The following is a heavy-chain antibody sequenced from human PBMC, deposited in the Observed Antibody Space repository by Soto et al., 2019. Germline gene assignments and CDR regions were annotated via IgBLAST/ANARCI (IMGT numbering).Heavy chain of an antibody. CDR2: INPSGGST. V-gene: IGHV1-46*01. CDR3: ARDLWLAAAGRSGAYYYYGMDV. CDR1: GYTFTSYY. Sequence: APVKVSCKASGYTFTSYYMHWVRQAPGQGLEWMGIINPSGGSTSYAQKFQGRVTMTRDTSTSTVYMELSSLRSEDTAVYYCARDLWLAAAGRSGAYYYYGMDVWGQGTTVTVSS. J-gene: IGHJ6*02. D-gene: IGHD6-13*01.